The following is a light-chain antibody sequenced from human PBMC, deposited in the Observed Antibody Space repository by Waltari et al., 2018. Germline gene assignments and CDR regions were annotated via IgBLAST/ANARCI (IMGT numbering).Light chain of an antibody. CDR3: QLRSNWPPIT. J-gene: IGKJ5*01. CDR1: QSVSSS. CDR2: DAS. V-gene: IGKV3-11*01. Sequence: EIVMTQSPATLSLSPGERATLSCRASQSVSSSLTWYQQRVGQAPRLLIYDASNRATGIPARFSGSGSGTDFTLTISSLEPEDFAVYYCQLRSNWPPITCGQGTRLEIK.